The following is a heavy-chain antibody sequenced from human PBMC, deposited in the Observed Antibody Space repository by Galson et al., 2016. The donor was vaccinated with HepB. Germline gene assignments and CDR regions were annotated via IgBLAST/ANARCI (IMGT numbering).Heavy chain of an antibody. Sequence: SLRLSCAASGFTFRNYAMGWVRQAPGKGLEWVAGMSGSGGTTNSADSLKGRFIISRDNSKNMMYLQMNSLRAEDTAIYYCAREAVATFNGDFDCWGQGTLVTVSS. J-gene: IGHJ4*02. CDR2: MSGSGGTT. D-gene: IGHD5-12*01. CDR3: AREAVATFNGDFDC. V-gene: IGHV3-23*01. CDR1: GFTFRNYA.